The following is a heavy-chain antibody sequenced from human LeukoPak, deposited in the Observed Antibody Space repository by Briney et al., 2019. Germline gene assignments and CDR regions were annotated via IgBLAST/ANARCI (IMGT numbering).Heavy chain of an antibody. CDR1: GGSFSGYY. CDR2: INHSGST. CDR3: ARVLTVDIVATGAYYFDY. V-gene: IGHV4-34*01. D-gene: IGHD5-12*01. Sequence: SETLSLTCAVYGGSFSGYYWSWIRQPPGKGLEWIGEINHSGSTNYNPSLKSRVTISVDTSKNQFSLKLSSVTAADTAVYYCARVLTVDIVATGAYYFDYWGQGTLVTVSS. J-gene: IGHJ4*02.